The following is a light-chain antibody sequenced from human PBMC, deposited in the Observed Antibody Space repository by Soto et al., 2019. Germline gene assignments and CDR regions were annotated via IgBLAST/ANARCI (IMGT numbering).Light chain of an antibody. CDR3: HQTFSTRSWT. J-gene: IGKJ1*01. V-gene: IGKV1-39*01. Sequence: DIQMTQSPSSLSASVGDRVTITCRASQSISSYLNWYQHKPGKAPKLLIYAASSLQSGVPSRFSGSGSGTDFTLTISTLQPEDFATYYCHQTFSTRSWTFGQGNKVEIK. CDR2: AAS. CDR1: QSISSY.